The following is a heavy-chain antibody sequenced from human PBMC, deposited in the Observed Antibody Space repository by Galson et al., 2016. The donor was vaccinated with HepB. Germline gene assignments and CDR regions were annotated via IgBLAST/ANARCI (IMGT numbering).Heavy chain of an antibody. CDR2: TYYRSNRYN. J-gene: IGHJ6*02. V-gene: IGHV6-1*01. Sequence: CAISGDSVSSNSVAWNWIRQSPSRGLEWLGRTYYRSNRYNDYAVSVQSRITINADTSKNQLSLQLNSVTPEDTAVYYCARHHGAMDVWGQGTTVTVSS. CDR3: ARHHGAMDV. CDR1: GDSVSSNSVA.